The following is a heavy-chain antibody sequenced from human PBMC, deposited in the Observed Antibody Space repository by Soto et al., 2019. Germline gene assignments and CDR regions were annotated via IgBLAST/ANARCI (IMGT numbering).Heavy chain of an antibody. CDR1: GYTFTSYD. CDR2: MNPNSGNT. CDR3: ARDQWIAVAGTNWFDP. D-gene: IGHD6-19*01. Sequence: GASVKVSCKASGYTFTSYDINWVRQATGQGLEWMGWMNPNSGNTGYAQKFQGRVTMTTDTSTSTAYMELRSLRSDDTAVYYCARDQWIAVAGTNWFDPWGQGTLVTVSS. V-gene: IGHV1-8*01. J-gene: IGHJ5*02.